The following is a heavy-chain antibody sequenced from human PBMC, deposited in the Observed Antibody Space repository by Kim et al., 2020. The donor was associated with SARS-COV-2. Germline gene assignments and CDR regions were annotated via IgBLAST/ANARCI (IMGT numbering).Heavy chain of an antibody. Sequence: GGSLRLSCAASGFTFSSYAMSWVRQAPGKGLEWVSAISGSGGSTYYADSVKGRFTISRDNSKNTLYLQMNSLRAEDTAVYYCANSDCSSTSCYGEFDYWGQGTLVTVSS. CDR1: GFTFSSYA. V-gene: IGHV3-23*01. J-gene: IGHJ4*02. CDR3: ANSDCSSTSCYGEFDY. D-gene: IGHD2-2*01. CDR2: ISGSGGST.